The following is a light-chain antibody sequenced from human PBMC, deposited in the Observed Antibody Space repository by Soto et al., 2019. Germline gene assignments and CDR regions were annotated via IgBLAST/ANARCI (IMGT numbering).Light chain of an antibody. J-gene: IGKJ4*01. V-gene: IGKV1-27*01. Sequence: DFQSTQPPSSLPASVGDRVTITCRASQAINNYLAWYQQKPGKVPTLLISAASTLQSGVPSHFSGSGSGTDFTLTINSLQPEDVATYYCQKFNAVPTFGGGTKVEI. CDR3: QKFNAVPT. CDR2: AAS. CDR1: QAINNY.